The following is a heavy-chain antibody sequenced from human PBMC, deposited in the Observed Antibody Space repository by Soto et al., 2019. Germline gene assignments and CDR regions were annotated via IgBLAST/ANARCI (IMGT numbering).Heavy chain of an antibody. CDR3: ARVKPGQLADY. D-gene: IGHD6-6*01. V-gene: IGHV1-2*04. J-gene: IGHJ4*02. CDR2: IDPNSGGT. Sequence: ASVKVSCKASGYTLTGYYMHWVRQAPGQGLEWMGWIDPNSGGTNYAQKFQGWVTMTRDTSISTAYMELSRLRSDDTAVYYCARVKPGQLADYWGQGTLVTVSS. CDR1: GYTLTGYY.